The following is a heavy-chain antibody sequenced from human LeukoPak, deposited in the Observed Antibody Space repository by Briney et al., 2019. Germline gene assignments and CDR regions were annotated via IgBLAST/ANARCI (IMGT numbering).Heavy chain of an antibody. V-gene: IGHV1-18*01. J-gene: IGHJ6*03. D-gene: IGHD3-10*01. CDR1: GYSFTAYG. CDR3: ARGGSGDHQEQLGPPGYYHYMDV. Sequence: GASVKVSCKASGYSFTAYGMGRLRQAPGQGLEWMGWISGHTGTAIYAQNLQGRVTLTADTFTSTVYMEMRSLRSDDTAVYYCARGGSGDHQEQLGPPGYYHYMDVWGTGTTVTVSS. CDR2: ISGHTGTA.